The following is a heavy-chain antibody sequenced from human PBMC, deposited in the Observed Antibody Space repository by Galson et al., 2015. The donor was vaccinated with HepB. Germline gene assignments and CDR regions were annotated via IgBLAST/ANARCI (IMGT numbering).Heavy chain of an antibody. CDR2: IYYSGST. Sequence: QVQLQESGPGLVKPSQTLSLTCTVSGGSISSYYWSWIRQPPGKGLEWIGYIYYSGSTNYNPSLKSRVTISVDTSKNQFSLKLSSVTAADTAVYYCARLGIPFFGVVPTTEYYFDYWGQGTLVTVSS. V-gene: IGHV4-59*01. D-gene: IGHD3-3*01. CDR1: GGSISSYY. CDR3: ARLGIPFFGVVPTTEYYFDY. J-gene: IGHJ4*02.